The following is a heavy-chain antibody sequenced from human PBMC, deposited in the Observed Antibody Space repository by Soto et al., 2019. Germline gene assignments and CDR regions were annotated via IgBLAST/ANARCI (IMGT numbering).Heavy chain of an antibody. CDR1: SISTYY. V-gene: IGHV4-59*01. CDR2: IYYMGRT. D-gene: IGHD1-26*01. CDR3: ARDPVGVTHFDY. J-gene: IGHJ4*02. Sequence: PSDTLSLTCTVDSISTYYWNWIRQPPGKGLEWIGYIYYMGRTNYNPSLKSRVTMSIDTSKNQFSLKLSSVTAADTAVYYCARDPVGVTHFDYWGQGALVTVSS.